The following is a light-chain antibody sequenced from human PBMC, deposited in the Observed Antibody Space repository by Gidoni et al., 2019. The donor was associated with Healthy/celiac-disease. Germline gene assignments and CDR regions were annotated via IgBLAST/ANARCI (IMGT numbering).Light chain of an antibody. J-gene: IGLJ3*02. CDR1: STNIGAVYD. V-gene: IGLV1-40*01. CDR3: QSYDSSLSGSE. Sequence: QSVLTQPPSVSGAPGQRVTLSCTGSSTNIGAVYDVHWDQQLPGTAPKLLIYGNSNRPSGFPDRFSGSKSGTSASLAITGLQAEDEADYYCQSYDSSLSGSEFGGGTKLTVL. CDR2: GNS.